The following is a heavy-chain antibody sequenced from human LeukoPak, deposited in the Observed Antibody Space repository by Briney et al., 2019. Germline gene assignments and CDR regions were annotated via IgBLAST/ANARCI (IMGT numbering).Heavy chain of an antibody. V-gene: IGHV4-59*01. D-gene: IGHD2/OR15-2a*01. CDR1: GGSISSYY. J-gene: IGHJ1*01. Sequence: SETLSLTCTVSGGSISSYYWSWIRQPPGKGLEWIGYIYYSGSTNYNPSLKSRVTISVDTSKNQFSLKLSSVTAADTAVYYCARVSGSDEYFQHWGQGTLVTVSS. CDR3: ARVSGSDEYFQH. CDR2: IYYSGST.